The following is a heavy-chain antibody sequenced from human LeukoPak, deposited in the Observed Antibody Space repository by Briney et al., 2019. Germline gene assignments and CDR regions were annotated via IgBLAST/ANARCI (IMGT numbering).Heavy chain of an antibody. V-gene: IGHV1-46*01. J-gene: IGHJ4*02. Sequence: ASVKVSCKASGYTFTSYYMHWVRQAPGQGLEWMGIINPSGGSTSYAQKFQGRVTMTRDTSISTAYLELNSLRSDDTAVYSCARVLYNDYTGPGDYWGQGTLVTVSS. CDR2: INPSGGST. D-gene: IGHD4-11*01. CDR3: ARVLYNDYTGPGDY. CDR1: GYTFTSYY.